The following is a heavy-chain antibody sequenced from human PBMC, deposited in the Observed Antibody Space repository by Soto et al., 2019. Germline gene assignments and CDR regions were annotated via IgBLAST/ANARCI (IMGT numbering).Heavy chain of an antibody. CDR1: GFTFSAHY. J-gene: IGHJ4*02. V-gene: IGHV3-72*01. D-gene: IGHD1-26*01. Sequence: EVQLVESGGGLVQPGGSQRLSCAASGFTFSAHYMDWVRQAPGKGLEWVGRIKNKANSYTTEYPASVEGRFTISREDSQNSLYLQMNSLKTEDTAVYYCARVSLVGPSGGRYFDYWGQGSQVAVSS. CDR2: IKNKANSYTT. CDR3: ARVSLVGPSGGRYFDY.